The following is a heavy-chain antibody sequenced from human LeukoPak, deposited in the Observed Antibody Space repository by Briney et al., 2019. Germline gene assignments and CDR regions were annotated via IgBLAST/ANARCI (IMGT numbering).Heavy chain of an antibody. J-gene: IGHJ4*02. D-gene: IGHD6-13*01. Sequence: PGGSLRLSCAASGFTFSDHYMAWVRQAPGKGLEWVGRIRNKANSYTTEYAASVKGRFTISRDDSKDSLYLQMNSLKTEDTAVYHCARDLQQLSDSWGQGTLVTVSS. CDR2: IRNKANSYTT. CDR3: ARDLQQLSDS. CDR1: GFTFSDHY. V-gene: IGHV3-72*01.